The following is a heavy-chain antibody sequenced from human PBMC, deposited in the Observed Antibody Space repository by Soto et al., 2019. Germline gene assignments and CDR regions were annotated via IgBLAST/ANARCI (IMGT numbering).Heavy chain of an antibody. CDR1: GYTFTSYG. CDR3: ARDLPLWFGELVLDY. V-gene: IGHV1-18*01. CDR2: ISAYNGNT. J-gene: IGHJ4*02. Sequence: GASVKVPCRASGYTFTSYGISWVRQAPGQGLEWMGWISAYNGNTNYAQKLQGRVTMTTDTSTSTAYMELRSLRSDDTAVYYCARDLPLWFGELVLDYWGQGTLVTVSS. D-gene: IGHD3-10*01.